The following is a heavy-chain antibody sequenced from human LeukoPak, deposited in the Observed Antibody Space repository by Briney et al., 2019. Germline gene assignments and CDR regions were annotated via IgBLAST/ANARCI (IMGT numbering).Heavy chain of an antibody. CDR2: VFDFGRGK. D-gene: IGHD6-19*01. CDR3: AKAWPFPPRLAVEGVNFAH. V-gene: IGHV3-23*01. J-gene: IGHJ4*02. Sequence: GGSLRLSCVVSGFTFKKYDLMWIREAPGKGVEGVSHVFDFGRGKKYPESVSGPFTVSTADFTQTLYLQMNSLRADDTAIYYCAKAWPFPPRLAVEGVNFAHWGQGDLVTVSP. CDR1: GFTFKKYD.